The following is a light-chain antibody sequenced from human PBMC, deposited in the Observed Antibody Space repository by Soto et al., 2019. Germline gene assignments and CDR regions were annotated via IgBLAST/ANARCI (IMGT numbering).Light chain of an antibody. CDR2: GAS. CDR1: QSVSSTS. Sequence: EIVLTQSPGTLSLSPGERATLSCRASQSVSSTSLAWYQHKPGQAPRLLIYGASSRATGIPDRFSCSGSGTDFTLTISRLEPEDFAVYFCQQYGSSPMTFGQGTRLEIK. V-gene: IGKV3-20*01. CDR3: QQYGSSPMT. J-gene: IGKJ5*01.